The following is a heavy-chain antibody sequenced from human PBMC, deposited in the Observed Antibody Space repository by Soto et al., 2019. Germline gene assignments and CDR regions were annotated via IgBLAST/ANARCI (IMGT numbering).Heavy chain of an antibody. V-gene: IGHV3-48*03. CDR3: ARDQEAGSFFPDYYGMDV. CDR1: GFTFSSYE. D-gene: IGHD6-13*01. CDR2: ISSSGRTI. J-gene: IGHJ6*02. Sequence: EVQLVESGGGLVQPGGSLRLSCATSGFTFSSYEMNWVRQAPGKGLEGVSYISSSGRTIYYAGSVKGRFTISRDNTKNSLFLQMDSLRAEDTAVYYWARDQEAGSFFPDYYGMDVWGQGTTVTVSS.